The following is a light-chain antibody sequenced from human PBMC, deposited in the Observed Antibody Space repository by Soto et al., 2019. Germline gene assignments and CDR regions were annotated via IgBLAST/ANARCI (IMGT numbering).Light chain of an antibody. V-gene: IGKV1-39*01. CDR3: QQHYNTPRT. Sequence: DIQMTQSPSSLSASVGDRVTITCRTSQPISDYLNWYQQKPGKAPTLLIYTTSNLQSGVPSRFSGSGSATHFTLTISSLQPEDFATYYCQQHYNTPRTFGQGTRLEIK. J-gene: IGKJ5*01. CDR1: QPISDY. CDR2: TTS.